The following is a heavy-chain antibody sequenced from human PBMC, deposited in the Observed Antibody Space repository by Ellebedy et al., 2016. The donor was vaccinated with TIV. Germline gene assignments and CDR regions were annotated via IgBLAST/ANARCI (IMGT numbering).Heavy chain of an antibody. J-gene: IGHJ5*02. CDR2: IYYSGST. CDR3: ARREDTAMGRDWFDP. Sequence: MPSETLSLTCTVSGGSISSSSYYWGWIRQPPGKGLEWIGSIYYSGSTYYNPSLKSRVTISVDTSKNQFSLKLSSVTAADTAVYYCARREDTAMGRDWFDPWGQGTLVTVSS. V-gene: IGHV4-39*01. D-gene: IGHD5-18*01. CDR1: GGSISSSSYY.